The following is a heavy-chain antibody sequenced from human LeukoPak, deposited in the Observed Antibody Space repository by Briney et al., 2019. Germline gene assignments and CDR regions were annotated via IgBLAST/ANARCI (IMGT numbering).Heavy chain of an antibody. CDR2: INPSGGST. Sequence: GASVKVSCKASGYTFTSYYMHWVRQAPGQGLEWMGIINPSGGSTSYAQKFQGRVTMTRDTSTSTVYMELSSLRSEDTAVYYCARDRADYGDYSKTMPLDYWGQGTLVTVSS. CDR1: GYTFTSYY. CDR3: ARDRADYGDYSKTMPLDY. J-gene: IGHJ4*02. V-gene: IGHV1-46*01. D-gene: IGHD4-17*01.